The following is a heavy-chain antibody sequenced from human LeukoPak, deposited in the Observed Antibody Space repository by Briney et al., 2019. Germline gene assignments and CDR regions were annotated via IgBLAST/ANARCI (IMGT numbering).Heavy chain of an antibody. J-gene: IGHJ3*01. CDR3: ARSFLMSFGELLSGGFDV. CDR2: IQHDGSDQ. CDR1: GGSISSSNYY. Sequence: PSETLSLTCTVSGGSISSSNYYWGWIRQPPGKGLEWVANIQHDGSDQYYEDSVKGRFTISRDNAKDSLFLQMNSLRAEDTAVYFCARSFLMSFGELLSGGFDVWGQGAMVTVSS. V-gene: IGHV3-7*01. D-gene: IGHD3-10*01.